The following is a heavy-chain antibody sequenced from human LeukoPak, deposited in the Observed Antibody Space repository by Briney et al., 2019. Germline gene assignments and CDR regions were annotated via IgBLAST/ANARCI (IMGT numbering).Heavy chain of an antibody. CDR3: ARLYYYDSSGWGAFDI. CDR1: GFTFSSYG. J-gene: IGHJ3*02. Sequence: GGSLRLSCAASGFTFSSYGMHWVRQAPGQGLEWVSYISSSGSTIYYADSVKGRFTISRDNAKNSLYLQMNSLRAEDTAVYYCARLYYYDSSGWGAFDIWGQGTMVTVSS. CDR2: ISSSGSTI. V-gene: IGHV3-48*04. D-gene: IGHD3-22*01.